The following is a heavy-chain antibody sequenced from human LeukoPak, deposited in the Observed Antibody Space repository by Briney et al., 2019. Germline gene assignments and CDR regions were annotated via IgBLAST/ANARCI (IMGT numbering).Heavy chain of an antibody. J-gene: IGHJ1*01. CDR3: ARVPLSDATGHYYPH. Sequence: ASVNVSCKTSGYTFTNYGMHWVRQAPRQSPEWMGWINTSNGNTKSSQKFQDRVTLTRDTSASTAYMELNSLNSEDTAVYYCARVPLSDATGHYYPHWGQGTLVTVS. CDR2: INTSNGNT. D-gene: IGHD3-10*01. CDR1: GYTFTNYG. V-gene: IGHV1-3*04.